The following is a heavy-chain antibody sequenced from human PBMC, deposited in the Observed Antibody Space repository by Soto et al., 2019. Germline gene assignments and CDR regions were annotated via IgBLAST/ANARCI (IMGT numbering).Heavy chain of an antibody. CDR2: IIPMFGIA. CDR3: ARGTPGPTYFVAP. D-gene: IGHD3-16*01. Sequence: QVQLVQSGAEVKKPGSSVKVSCKASGGTSGSESISWLRRAPGQGLEWMGWIIPMFGIAKYPRRFQDRVTITADRASHTAYRELSSLRADDTAVYFCARGTPGPTYFVAPGGQGTMVTVSS. CDR1: GGTSGSES. V-gene: IGHV1-69*02. J-gene: IGHJ5*02.